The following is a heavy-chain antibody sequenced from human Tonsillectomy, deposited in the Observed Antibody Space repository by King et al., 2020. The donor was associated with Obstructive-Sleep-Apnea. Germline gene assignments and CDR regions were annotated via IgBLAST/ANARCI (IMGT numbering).Heavy chain of an antibody. CDR2: IYYSGTT. J-gene: IGHJ2*01. D-gene: IGHD3-10*01. V-gene: IGHV4-30-4*07. Sequence: VQLQESGPGLVKPSQTLSLTCAVSGGSFSSGGYSWNWIRQPPGKGLEWIGYIYYSGTTYYNPSLKSRVSISGATSKNQFSLKLNSVTAADTAVYYCARESGDYLYYFDFWGRGTLVTVSS. CDR1: GGSFSSGGYS. CDR3: ARESGDYLYYFDF.